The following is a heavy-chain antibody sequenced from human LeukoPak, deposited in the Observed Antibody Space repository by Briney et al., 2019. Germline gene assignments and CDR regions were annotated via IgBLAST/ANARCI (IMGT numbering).Heavy chain of an antibody. V-gene: IGHV1-18*01. Sequence: ASVKVSCKASGYTFTSYGISWVRQAPGQGLEWMGWISAYNGNTNYAQKFQGRVTITADESTSTAYMELSSLRSEDTAVYYCARPLSYYGSGPGAFDIWGQGTMVTVSS. D-gene: IGHD3-10*01. J-gene: IGHJ3*02. CDR2: ISAYNGNT. CDR1: GYTFTSYG. CDR3: ARPLSYYGSGPGAFDI.